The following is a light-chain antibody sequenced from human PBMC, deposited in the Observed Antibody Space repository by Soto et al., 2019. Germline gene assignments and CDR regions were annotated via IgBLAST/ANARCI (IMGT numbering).Light chain of an antibody. CDR3: CTDAGTYKV. Sequence: QSALTQPRSVSGSPGQSVTISCTGTSSDIGAYNYVSWYQQHPGKAPKLMIYHVSKRPSGVPDRFSGSKSGNAASLTISGLQAEDEADYYCCTDAGTYKVFGPGTKVTV. CDR1: SSDIGAYNY. J-gene: IGLJ1*01. V-gene: IGLV2-11*01. CDR2: HVS.